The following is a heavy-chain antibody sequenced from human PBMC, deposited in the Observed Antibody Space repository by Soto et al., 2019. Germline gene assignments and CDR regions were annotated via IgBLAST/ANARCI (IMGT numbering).Heavy chain of an antibody. CDR3: ARGSVVVTARVDLDY. D-gene: IGHD2-21*02. V-gene: IGHV5-51*01. CDR2: IYPGDSDT. CDR1: GYSFTSYW. Sequence: EVQLVQSGAEVKKPGESLKISCKGSGYSFTSYWIGWVRQMPGKGLEWMGIIYPGDSDTRYSPSFQGQVTISADKSISAAYLQWSSLKASDTAMYYCARGSVVVTARVDLDYWGQGTLVTVSS. J-gene: IGHJ4*02.